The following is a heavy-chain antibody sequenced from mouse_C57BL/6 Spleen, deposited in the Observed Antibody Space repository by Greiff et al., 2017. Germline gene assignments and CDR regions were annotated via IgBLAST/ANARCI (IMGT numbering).Heavy chain of an antibody. V-gene: IGHV5-4*01. J-gene: IGHJ4*01. CDR2: ISDGGSYT. CDR1: GFTFSSYA. CDR3: ARDQTYYSNYGGGAMDY. D-gene: IGHD2-5*01. Sequence: EVQVVESGGGLVKPGGSLKLSCAASGFTFSSYAMSWVRQTPEKRLEWVATISDGGSYTYYPDNVKGRFTISRDNAKNNLYLQMSHLKSEDTAMYYCARDQTYYSNYGGGAMDYWGQGTSVTVSS.